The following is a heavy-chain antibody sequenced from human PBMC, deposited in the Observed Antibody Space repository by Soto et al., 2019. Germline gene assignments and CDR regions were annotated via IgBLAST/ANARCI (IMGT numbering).Heavy chain of an antibody. CDR3: ARLRGGYSSSY. J-gene: IGHJ4*02. CDR1: GGSISSSSYY. V-gene: IGHV4-39*01. Sequence: QLQLQESGPGLVKPSETLSLTCTVSGGSISSSSYYWGWIRQPPGKGLEWIGSIYYSGSTYYNPSLKSRVTISVDTSKNQFSLKLSSVTAADTAVYYCARLRGGYSSSYWGQGTLVTVSS. CDR2: IYYSGST. D-gene: IGHD6-13*01.